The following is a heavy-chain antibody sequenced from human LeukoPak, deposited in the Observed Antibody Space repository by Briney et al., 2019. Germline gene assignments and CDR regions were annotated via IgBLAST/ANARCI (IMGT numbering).Heavy chain of an antibody. CDR3: ARVGPELLWFGELFGPGRFDY. V-gene: IGHV4-38-2*02. D-gene: IGHD3-10*01. J-gene: IGHJ4*02. Sequence: SETLSLTCTVSSYSISSGYYWGWIRQPPGKGLEWLGDIYHSGSTYYNPSLKSRVTILVDTSKNQFSLKLSSVTAADTAVYYCARVGPELLWFGELFGPGRFDYWAREPWSPSPQ. CDR1: SYSISSGYY. CDR2: IYHSGST.